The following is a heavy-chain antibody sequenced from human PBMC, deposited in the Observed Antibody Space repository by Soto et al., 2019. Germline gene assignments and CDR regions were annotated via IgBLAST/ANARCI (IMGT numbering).Heavy chain of an antibody. CDR2: ISAYNGNT. CDR3: AVALGVRYFDWTFDS. D-gene: IGHD3-9*01. Sequence: QVQLVQSGAEVKKPGASVKVSCKASGYTFTSYGISWVRQAPGQGLEWMGWISAYNGNTNYAQKPQGRVTLTTDTSTSTAYVELRSLRSDDTAVYYCAVALGVRYFDWTFDSWGQGTLVTVSS. J-gene: IGHJ4*02. V-gene: IGHV1-18*01. CDR1: GYTFTSYG.